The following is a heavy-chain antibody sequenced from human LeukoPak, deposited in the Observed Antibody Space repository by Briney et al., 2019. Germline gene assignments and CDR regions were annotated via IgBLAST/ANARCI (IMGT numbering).Heavy chain of an antibody. Sequence: PGGSLRLSCAASGFTFSSYSMNWVRQAPGKGLEWVSSISSSSSYIYYADSVKGRFTISRDNAKNSLYLQMNSLRAEDTAVYYCAKDRRVAVAGYYYYMDVWGKGTTVTVSS. CDR2: ISSSSSYI. J-gene: IGHJ6*03. V-gene: IGHV3-21*01. CDR1: GFTFSSYS. CDR3: AKDRRVAVAGYYYYMDV. D-gene: IGHD6-19*01.